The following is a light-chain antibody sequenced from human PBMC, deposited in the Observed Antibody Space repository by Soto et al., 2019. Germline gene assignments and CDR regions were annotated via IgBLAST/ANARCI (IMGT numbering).Light chain of an antibody. J-gene: IGKJ5*01. CDR2: GTS. CDR1: QGVNNW. CDR3: XXXXXFPST. Sequence: DIQMTQSPSSVSASVGDRVTITCRASQGVNNWLGWYQQKPGKAPKLLIYGTSILQSGVPSRFSGSGSGTDFTLTISSLQPEXXXXXXXXXXXXFPSTFGQGTRLEIK. V-gene: IGKV1D-12*01.